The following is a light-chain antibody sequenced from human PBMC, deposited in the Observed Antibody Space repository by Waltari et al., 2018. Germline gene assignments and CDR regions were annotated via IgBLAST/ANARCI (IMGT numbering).Light chain of an antibody. Sequence: IVLTQSPGSLSLSPGERATLSCKASQSVAKYLAWYQQKPGHAPRLLIYHASIRATGIPDRFSGSGYGTDFSLTISRLEPEDFAVYFCQKYVNLPATFGQGTTVEV. J-gene: IGKJ1*01. CDR3: QKYVNLPAT. CDR2: HAS. V-gene: IGKV3-20*01. CDR1: QSVAKY.